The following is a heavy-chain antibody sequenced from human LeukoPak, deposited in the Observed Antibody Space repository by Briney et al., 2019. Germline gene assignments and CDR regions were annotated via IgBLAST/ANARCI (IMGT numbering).Heavy chain of an antibody. D-gene: IGHD3-3*01. CDR2: ISAYNGNT. CDR1: GYTFTGFY. CDR3: ARDDYDFWSGYPAPIDY. V-gene: IGHV1-18*04. Sequence: GASVKVSCKASGYTFTGFYMHWVRQAPGQGLEWMGWISAYNGNTNYAQKLQGRVTMTTDTSTSTAYMELRSLRSDDTAVYYCARDDYDFWSGYPAPIDYWGQGTLVTVSS. J-gene: IGHJ4*02.